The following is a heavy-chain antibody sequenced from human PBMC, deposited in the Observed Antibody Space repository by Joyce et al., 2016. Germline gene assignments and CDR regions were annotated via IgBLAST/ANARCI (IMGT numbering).Heavy chain of an antibody. J-gene: IGHJ4*02. CDR2: ISYDGSNE. CDR3: ARGASYYDFWSGYFDY. Sequence: QVQLVESGGGVVQPGRSLRLSCAASGFTFSNYAMHWVRQAPGKGLEWEAVISYDGSNEYYADSVKGRFTISRDNSKDTLYLQMNSLTPEDTAVFSCARGASYYDFWSGYFDYWGQGTLVTVSS. CDR1: GFTFSNYA. V-gene: IGHV3-30-3*01. D-gene: IGHD3-3*01.